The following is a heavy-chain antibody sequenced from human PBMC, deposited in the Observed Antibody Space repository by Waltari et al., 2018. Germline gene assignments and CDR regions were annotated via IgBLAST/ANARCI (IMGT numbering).Heavy chain of an antibody. CDR2: IYYGGST. CDR3: ASFRIAAAGTFDPDY. Sequence: LQLQESGPGLVTPSETLSLTCTVSGGSISSSSYSLGWIRQPPGKGLEWIGSIYYGGSTYYNPSLKSRVTISVDTSKNQFSLKLSSVTAADTAVYYCASFRIAAAGTFDPDYWGQGTLVTVSS. D-gene: IGHD6-13*01. CDR1: GGSISSSSYS. J-gene: IGHJ4*02. V-gene: IGHV4-39*01.